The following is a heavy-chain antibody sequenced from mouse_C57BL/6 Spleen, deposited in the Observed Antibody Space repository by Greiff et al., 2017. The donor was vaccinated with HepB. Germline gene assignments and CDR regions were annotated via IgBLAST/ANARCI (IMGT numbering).Heavy chain of an antibody. V-gene: IGHV2-5*01. CDR1: GFSFTSYG. D-gene: IGHD2-4*01. J-gene: IGHJ2*01. Sequence: VNLVESGPGLVQPSQSLSITCTVSGFSFTSYGVHWVRQSPGKGLEWLGVIWRGGSTDYNAAFMSRLSITKDNSKSQVFFKMNSLQTDDTAIYYCAKNGYYDYAYFDYWGQGTTLTVSS. CDR2: IWRGGST. CDR3: AKNGYYDYAYFDY.